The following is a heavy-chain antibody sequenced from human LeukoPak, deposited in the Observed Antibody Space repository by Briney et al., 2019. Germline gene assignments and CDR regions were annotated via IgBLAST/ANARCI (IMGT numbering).Heavy chain of an antibody. J-gene: IGHJ3*02. CDR1: GYSFTSYW. CDR2: IYPGDSDT. Sequence: GESLKISCNGSGYSFTSYWIGWVRQMPGNGLEWMGIIYPGDSDTRYSPSFQGQVTISADKSIRTAYLQWSSLKATDTALYYCARHEDAYCSPASCYSHAFDIWGHGTMVTVSS. V-gene: IGHV5-51*01. D-gene: IGHD2-2*01. CDR3: ARHEDAYCSPASCYSHAFDI.